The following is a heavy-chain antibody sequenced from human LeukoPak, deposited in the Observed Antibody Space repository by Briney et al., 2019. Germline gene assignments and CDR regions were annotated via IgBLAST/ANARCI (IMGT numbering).Heavy chain of an antibody. J-gene: IGHJ6*03. D-gene: IGHD3-3*01. CDR2: ISSSSNTK. V-gene: IGHV3-48*01. CDR1: GFTFSSYS. CDR3: ARAGFRFLESYYHYMDA. Sequence: GGSLRLSCAASGFTFSSYSMNWVRQAPGKGLEWLSYISSSSNTKFYADSVKGRFTISRDNAKDSLYLLMSNLRAEDTAVYYCARAGFRFLESYYHYMDAWGNGSTVTVSS.